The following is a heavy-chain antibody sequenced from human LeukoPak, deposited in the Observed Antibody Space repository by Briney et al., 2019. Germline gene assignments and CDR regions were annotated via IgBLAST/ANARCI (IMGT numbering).Heavy chain of an antibody. Sequence: SEILCLTCAVYGGSFSGHYWTWIRQPPGKGLEWIGEINHSGSTNYNPSLKSRVTISVDTSKNQFSLNLNSVTAADTAVYYCARSANQGGVWVWGQGTLVTVSS. V-gene: IGHV4-34*01. CDR1: GGSFSGHY. CDR2: INHSGST. CDR3: ARSANQGGVWV. J-gene: IGHJ4*02. D-gene: IGHD3-16*01.